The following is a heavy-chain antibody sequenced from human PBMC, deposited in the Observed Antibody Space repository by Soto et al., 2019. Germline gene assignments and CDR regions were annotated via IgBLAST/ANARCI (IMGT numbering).Heavy chain of an antibody. CDR2: TYYRSRWYN. Sequence: LSQTLSLTCAISGDSVSSNNAAWNWIRQSPSRGLEWLGRTYYRSRWYNDYAVSVKSRITVNPDTSKNQFSLQLTSVTPEDTAVYYCAGTTSHYWYYMDVWSKGTTVTVSS. CDR3: AGTTSHYWYYMDV. CDR1: GDSVSSNNAA. D-gene: IGHD1-7*01. V-gene: IGHV6-1*01. J-gene: IGHJ6*03.